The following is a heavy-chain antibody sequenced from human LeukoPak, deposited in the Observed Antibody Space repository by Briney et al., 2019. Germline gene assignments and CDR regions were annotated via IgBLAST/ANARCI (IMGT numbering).Heavy chain of an antibody. V-gene: IGHV4-30-4*01. Sequence: SETLSLTCTVSGDSISDGDFYWSWTRQPPGKGLEWIGHIYFSGSTHYNPSLQSRVTLSVDTSKNQFSLKLSSVTAADTAIYYCARDREQLVLPYYHGIDVWGQGATVTVSS. CDR2: IYFSGST. CDR1: GDSISDGDFY. J-gene: IGHJ6*02. D-gene: IGHD6-6*01. CDR3: ARDREQLVLPYYHGIDV.